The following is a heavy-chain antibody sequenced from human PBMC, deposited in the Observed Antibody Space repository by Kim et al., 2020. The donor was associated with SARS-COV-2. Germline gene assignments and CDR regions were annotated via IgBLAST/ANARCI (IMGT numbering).Heavy chain of an antibody. Sequence: KGRFTIARDNAKSSLYLQMNSLGAEDTAVYYCAREFELYASSAYYYFFDYWGQGTLVTVSS. D-gene: IGHD3-22*01. J-gene: IGHJ4*02. V-gene: IGHV3-11*06. CDR3: AREFELYASSAYYYFFDY.